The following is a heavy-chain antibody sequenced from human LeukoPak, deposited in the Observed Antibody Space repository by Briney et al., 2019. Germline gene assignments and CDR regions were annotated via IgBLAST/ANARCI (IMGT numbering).Heavy chain of an antibody. CDR1: GGSISNNW. CDR2: ISQSART. J-gene: IGHJ1*01. D-gene: IGHD3-22*01. V-gene: IGHV4-4*02. Sequence: SETLSLTCAVTGGSISNNWWTWVRQPPGKGLEWIGEISQSARTNYNPSLKSRVTMSIDKSRNQFSLKMSSVTAADTAVYYCAGVRLGSSGFSEYFEHWGQGTLVTVSS. CDR3: AGVRLGSSGFSEYFEH.